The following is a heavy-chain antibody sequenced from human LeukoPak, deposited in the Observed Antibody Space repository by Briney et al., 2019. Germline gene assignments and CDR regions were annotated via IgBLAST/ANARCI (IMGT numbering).Heavy chain of an antibody. CDR1: GYTFTGYY. J-gene: IGHJ6*02. CDR3: ARATTVTTLDYYYGMDV. V-gene: IGHV1-2*02. CDR2: INPNSGGT. Sequence: ASVKVSCKASGYTFTGYYMHWVRQAPGQGLEWKGWINPNSGGTNYAQKFQGRVTMTRDTSISTAYMELSRLRSDDTAVYYCARATTVTTLDYYYGMDVWGQGTTVTVSS. D-gene: IGHD4-17*01.